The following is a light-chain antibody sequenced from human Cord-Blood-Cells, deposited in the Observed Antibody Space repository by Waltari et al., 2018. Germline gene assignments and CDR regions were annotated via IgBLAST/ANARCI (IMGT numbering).Light chain of an antibody. J-gene: IGKJ1*01. CDR1: QSVSSN. Sequence: EIVMTQSPATLSVSPGERATLSCRASQSVSSNLAWYQQKPGQAPRLLIYGASTRATGIPARFSCSGSGTEFTLTISSLQSEDFAVYYCQQYNNWPPLTFGQGTKVEIK. V-gene: IGKV3-15*01. CDR2: GAS. CDR3: QQYNNWPPLT.